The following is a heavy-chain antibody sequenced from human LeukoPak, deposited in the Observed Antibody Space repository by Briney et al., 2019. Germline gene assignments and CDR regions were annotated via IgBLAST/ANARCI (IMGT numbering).Heavy chain of an antibody. CDR2: INTNTGNP. CDR1: GYTFTSYA. Sequence: GASVKVSCKASGYTFTSYAMNWVRQAPGQGLEWMGWINTNTGNPTYAQGFTGRFVFSLDTSVSTAYLQISSLKAEDTAVYYCARSTHYYDSSGYYYSYYYGMDVWGQGTTVTVSS. V-gene: IGHV7-4-1*02. D-gene: IGHD3-22*01. J-gene: IGHJ6*02. CDR3: ARSTHYYDSSGYYYSYYYGMDV.